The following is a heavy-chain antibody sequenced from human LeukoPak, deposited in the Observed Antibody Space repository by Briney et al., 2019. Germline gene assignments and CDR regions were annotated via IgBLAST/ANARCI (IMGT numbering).Heavy chain of an antibody. D-gene: IGHD6-13*01. J-gene: IGHJ4*02. CDR1: GGTFSSYA. CDR2: IIPILGIA. V-gene: IGHV1-69*04. CDR3: ARGLSSSWAPFDY. Sequence: GSSVKVSRKASGGTFSSYAISWVRQAPGQGLEWMGRIIPILGIANYAQKFQGRVTITADKSTSTAYMELSSLRSEDTAVYYCARGLSSSWAPFDYWGQGTLVTVSS.